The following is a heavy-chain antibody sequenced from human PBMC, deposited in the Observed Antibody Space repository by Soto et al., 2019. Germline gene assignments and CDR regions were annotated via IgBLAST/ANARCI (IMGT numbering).Heavy chain of an antibody. CDR3: ARGPDPTYSDY. Sequence: QVQVVQSGAEVKKPGASVKVSCKTSGYTFTNFGVNWVRQAPGQGLEWMGWINVYNGNTNYAQQIKGRVIMTTDTSTSTAYIELKSLRSDDTAIYYCARGPDPTYSDYWGQGTLVTVSS. CDR2: INVYNGNT. J-gene: IGHJ4*02. CDR1: GYTFTNFG. V-gene: IGHV1-18*01.